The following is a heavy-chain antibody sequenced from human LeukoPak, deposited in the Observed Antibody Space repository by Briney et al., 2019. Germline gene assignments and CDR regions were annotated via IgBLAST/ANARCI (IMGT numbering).Heavy chain of an antibody. Sequence: ASVKVSCKASGYTFTSYGTSWVRQAPGQGLEWMGWISAYNGNTNYAQKLQGRVTMTTDTSTSTAYMELRSLRSDDTAVYHCVRFLEWHYYFDYWGQGTLVTVSS. D-gene: IGHD3-3*01. CDR1: GYTFTSYG. V-gene: IGHV1-18*01. J-gene: IGHJ4*02. CDR3: VRFLEWHYYFDY. CDR2: ISAYNGNT.